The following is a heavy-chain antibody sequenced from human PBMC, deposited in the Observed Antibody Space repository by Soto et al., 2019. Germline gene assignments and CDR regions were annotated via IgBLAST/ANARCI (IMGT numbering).Heavy chain of an antibody. CDR2: IIPILGIA. Sequence: ASVKVSCKASGGTFSSYTISWVRQAPGQGLEWMGRIIPILGIANYAQKFQGRVTITADKSTSTAYMELSSLRSEDTAVYYCATNLGDIAALLAPDYWGQGTLVTVSS. D-gene: IGHD6-13*01. V-gene: IGHV1-69*02. CDR3: ATNLGDIAALLAPDY. CDR1: GGTFSSYT. J-gene: IGHJ4*02.